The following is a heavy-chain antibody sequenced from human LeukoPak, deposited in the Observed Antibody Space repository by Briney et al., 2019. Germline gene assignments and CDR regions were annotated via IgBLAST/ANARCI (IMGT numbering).Heavy chain of an antibody. J-gene: IGHJ3*02. Sequence: GGSLRLSCATSGFIFSSYGMHWVRQAPGTGLEWVAFIRYDGTVKYYADSVKGRFTISRDNSKNMLYLQMNSLRAEDTAVYYCAKRYYDILTGYHDAFDIWGQGTMVTVSS. D-gene: IGHD3-9*01. V-gene: IGHV3-30*02. CDR3: AKRYYDILTGYHDAFDI. CDR1: GFIFSSYG. CDR2: IRYDGTVK.